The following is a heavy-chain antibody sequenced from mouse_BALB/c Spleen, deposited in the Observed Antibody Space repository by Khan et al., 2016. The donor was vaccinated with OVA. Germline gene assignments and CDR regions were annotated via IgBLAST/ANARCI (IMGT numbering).Heavy chain of an antibody. J-gene: IGHJ3*01. D-gene: IGHD4-1*01. Sequence: EVELVESGGDLVKPGGSLKLSCAASGFTFSSYSMSWVRQTPDKRLEWVATISSDGDYTYFPDSVKGRFTISRDNAKNTLNLQMSSLKSEDTVLYYCASHLTGSFAYWGHGTLVTVSA. V-gene: IGHV5-6*01. CDR3: ASHLTGSFAY. CDR2: ISSDGDYT. CDR1: GFTFSSYS.